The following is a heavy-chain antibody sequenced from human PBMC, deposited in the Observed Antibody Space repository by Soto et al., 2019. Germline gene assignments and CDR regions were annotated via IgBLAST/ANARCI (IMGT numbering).Heavy chain of an antibody. CDR2: ISSSSSYI. J-gene: IGHJ3*02. Sequence: GGSLRLSCAASGFTFSSYSMNWVRQAPGKGLEWVSSISSSSSYIYYADSVKGRFTISRDNAKNSLYLQMNSLRAEDTAVYYCARDFTYYDFWSGHLTRYDAFDIWGQGTMVTVSS. CDR1: GFTFSSYS. V-gene: IGHV3-21*01. CDR3: ARDFTYYDFWSGHLTRYDAFDI. D-gene: IGHD3-3*01.